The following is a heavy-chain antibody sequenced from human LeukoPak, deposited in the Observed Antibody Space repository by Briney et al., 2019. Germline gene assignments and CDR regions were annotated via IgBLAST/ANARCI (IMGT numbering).Heavy chain of an antibody. CDR1: GFTFSSYG. Sequence: QPGGSLRLSCAASGFTFSSYGMSWVRQAPGKGLEWVAFIRYDGSNKYYADSVKGRFTVSRDNSKDTLYLQMNSLRGEDTAVYYCARGRRYFDWPSNYYYYMDVWGKGTTVTISS. V-gene: IGHV3-30*02. J-gene: IGHJ6*03. CDR3: ARGRRYFDWPSNYYYYMDV. CDR2: IRYDGSNK. D-gene: IGHD3-9*01.